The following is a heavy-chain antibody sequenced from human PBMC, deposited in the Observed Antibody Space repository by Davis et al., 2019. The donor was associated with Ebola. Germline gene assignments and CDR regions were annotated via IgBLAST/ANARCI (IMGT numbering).Heavy chain of an antibody. Sequence: MPSETLSLTCAVSGGSISSGGYSWSWIRQPPGKGLEWIGYIYHSGSTYYNPSLKSRVTISVDRSKNQFSLKLSSVTAADTAVYYCARDRGPYNWFDPWGQGTLVTVSS. V-gene: IGHV4-30-2*01. CDR3: ARDRGPYNWFDP. J-gene: IGHJ5*02. CDR1: GGSISSGGYS. CDR2: IYHSGST.